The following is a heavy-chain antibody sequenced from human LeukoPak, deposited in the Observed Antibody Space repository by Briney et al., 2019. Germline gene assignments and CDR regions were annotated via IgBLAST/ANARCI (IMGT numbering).Heavy chain of an antibody. J-gene: IGHJ4*02. V-gene: IGHV4-31*03. Sequence: SQTLSLTCTVSGGSISSGGYYWSWIRQHPGKGLEWIGYIYYSGSTYYNPSLKSRVTISVDTSKNQFSLKLSSVTAADTAVYYCARFFIGYSYCYYFDYWGQGTLVTVSS. CDR1: GGSISSGGYY. CDR3: ARFFIGYSYCYYFDY. CDR2: IYYSGST. D-gene: IGHD5-18*01.